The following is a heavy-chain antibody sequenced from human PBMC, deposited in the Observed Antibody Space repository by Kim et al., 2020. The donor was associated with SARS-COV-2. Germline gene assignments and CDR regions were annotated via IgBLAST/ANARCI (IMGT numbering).Heavy chain of an antibody. D-gene: IGHD6-19*01. J-gene: IGHJ6*02. CDR3: ARAVAGTYYYGMDV. V-gene: IGHV3-30*01. Sequence: ADSVTGRFTTSRDNSKNTLYRQMNSLRAEDTAVYYCARAVAGTYYYGMDVWGQGATVTVSS.